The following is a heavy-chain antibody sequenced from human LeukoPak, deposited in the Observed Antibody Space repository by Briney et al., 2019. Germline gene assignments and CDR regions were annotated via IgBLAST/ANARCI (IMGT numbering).Heavy chain of an antibody. CDR2: IIPILGIA. V-gene: IGHV1-69*04. D-gene: IGHD5-18*01. CDR1: GGTFSSYA. Sequence: SVKVSCKASGGTFSSYAISWVRQAPGQGLEWMGRIIPILGIANYAQKFQGRVTITADKSTSTAYMELSSLRSEDTAVYYCARGLTAIGFDYWGQGTLVTVSS. J-gene: IGHJ4*02. CDR3: ARGLTAIGFDY.